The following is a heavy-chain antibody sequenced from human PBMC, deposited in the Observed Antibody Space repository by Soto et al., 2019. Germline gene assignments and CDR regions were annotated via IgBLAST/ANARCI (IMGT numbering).Heavy chain of an antibody. V-gene: IGHV1-69*08. Sequence: QVQLVQSGAEVKKPGSSVKVSCKASGGTFSSYTISWVRQAPGQGLEWMGRIIPILGIANYAQKFQGRVTITADKSTSTAYMELSSLRSEDTAVYYCARESCSSTSCYYYYGMDVWGQGTTVTVSS. CDR1: GGTFSSYT. CDR3: ARESCSSTSCYYYYGMDV. CDR2: IIPILGIA. D-gene: IGHD2-2*01. J-gene: IGHJ6*02.